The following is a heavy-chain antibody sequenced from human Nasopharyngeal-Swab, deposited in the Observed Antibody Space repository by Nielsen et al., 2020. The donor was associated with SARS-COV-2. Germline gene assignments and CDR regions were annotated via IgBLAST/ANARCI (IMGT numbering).Heavy chain of an antibody. CDR3: ARGTGYYYYMDV. V-gene: IGHV3-13*05. J-gene: IGHJ6*03. CDR1: GFTFSSYD. D-gene: IGHD1-14*01. Sequence: ETLSLTCAASGFTFSSYDMHWVRQATGKGLEWVSAIGTAGDPYYPGSVKGRFTISRENAKNSLYLQMNSLRAEDTAVYYCARGTGYYYYMDVWGKGTTVTVSS. CDR2: IGTAGDP.